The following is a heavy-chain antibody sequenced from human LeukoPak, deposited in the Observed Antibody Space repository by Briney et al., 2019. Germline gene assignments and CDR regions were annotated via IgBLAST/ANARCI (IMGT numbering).Heavy chain of an antibody. Sequence: PSETLSLTCTVSGASISSSSYYWGWIRQPPGKGLEWIGSIFYSGNTYYNPSLNSRVTISVDTSKSQFSLRLSSVTAADSAVYYCARQRDYGFFDSWGQGTLVTVSS. D-gene: IGHD4-17*01. CDR2: IFYSGNT. CDR3: ARQRDYGFFDS. V-gene: IGHV4-39*01. CDR1: GASISSSSYY. J-gene: IGHJ4*02.